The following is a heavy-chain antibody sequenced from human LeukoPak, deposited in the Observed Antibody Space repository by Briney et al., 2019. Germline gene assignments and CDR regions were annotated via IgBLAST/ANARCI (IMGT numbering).Heavy chain of an antibody. V-gene: IGHV1-46*01. J-gene: IGHJ4*02. D-gene: IGHD6-25*01. Sequence: ASVKVSCKASGYTFTSYYMHWMRQAPGQGPEWMGIINPRGGSTDYAQKFQGRITMTSDTSTSTVYMELNSLRSDDTAVYFCARVGSAAATADYWGQGTLVTVSS. CDR1: GYTFTSYY. CDR3: ARVGSAAATADY. CDR2: INPRGGST.